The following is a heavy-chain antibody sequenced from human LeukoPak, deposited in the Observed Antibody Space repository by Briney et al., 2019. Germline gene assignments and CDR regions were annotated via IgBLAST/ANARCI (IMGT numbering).Heavy chain of an antibody. CDR2: ISGYSGNT. V-gene: IGHV1-18*01. J-gene: IGHJ4*02. CDR3: ARHEEGTYYDFWSGYYSYFDY. CDR1: GYTFTSFG. D-gene: IGHD3-3*01. Sequence: ASVKVSCKASGYTFTSFGISWVRQAPGQGLEWLGWISGYSGNTNYAQNFQGRVTMTTDTSTTTASMELRSLTSDDTAVYYCARHEEGTYYDFWSGYYSYFDYWGQGTLVTVSS.